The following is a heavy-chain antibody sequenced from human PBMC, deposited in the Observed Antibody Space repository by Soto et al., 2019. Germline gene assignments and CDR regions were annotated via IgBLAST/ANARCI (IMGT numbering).Heavy chain of an antibody. Sequence: ASVKVSCKASGYTFTSYYMHWVRQAPGQGLEWMGIINPSGGSTGYAQKFQGRVTMTRDTSTSTVHMELSSLRSEHTAVYYCARDISLRKPVNWFDPWGQGNLVTVSS. CDR2: INPSGGST. CDR1: GYTFTSYY. D-gene: IGHD3-16*02. CDR3: ARDISLRKPVNWFDP. V-gene: IGHV1-46*03. J-gene: IGHJ5*02.